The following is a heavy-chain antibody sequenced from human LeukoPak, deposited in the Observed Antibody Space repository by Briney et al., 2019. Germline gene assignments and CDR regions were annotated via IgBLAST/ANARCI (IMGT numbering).Heavy chain of an antibody. CDR2: ISYGGSNK. CDR3: AREDHSGSHGFDY. CDR1: GFTFSSYA. V-gene: IGHV3-30*04. D-gene: IGHD1-26*01. J-gene: IGHJ4*02. Sequence: PGGSLRLSCAASGFTFSSYAMHWVRQAPGKGLEWVAVISYGGSNKYYADSVKGRFTISRDNSKNTLYLQMNSLRAEDMAVYYCAREDHSGSHGFDYWGQGTLVTVSS.